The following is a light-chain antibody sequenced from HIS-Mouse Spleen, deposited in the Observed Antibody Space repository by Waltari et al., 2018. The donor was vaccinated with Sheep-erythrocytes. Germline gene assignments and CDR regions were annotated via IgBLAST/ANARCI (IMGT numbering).Light chain of an antibody. CDR2: DVS. J-gene: IGLJ1*01. V-gene: IGLV2-11*01. CDR1: RSDACGYHY. Sequence: QSALTQPRSVSGSPGQSVTISCTGTRSDACGYHYVYWYQQHPCKAPKLMIYDVSKRPSGVPDRFSGSKSGNTASLTISGLQAEDEADYYCCSYAGSYNHVFATGTKVTVL. CDR3: CSYAGSYNHV.